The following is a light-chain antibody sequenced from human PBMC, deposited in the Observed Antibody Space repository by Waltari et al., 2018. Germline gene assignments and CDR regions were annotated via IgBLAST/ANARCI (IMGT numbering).Light chain of an antibody. V-gene: IGLV6-57*04. Sequence: NFMLTQPHSVSESPGKTVTISCTRSSGSIASNYVQWYQQRPGSAPTTGIYEDNQRPSGVPDRFSGSIDSSSNSASLTISGLKTEDEADYYCQSYDDNNRRVFGGGTKLTVL. J-gene: IGLJ3*02. CDR2: EDN. CDR1: SGSIASNY. CDR3: QSYDDNNRRV.